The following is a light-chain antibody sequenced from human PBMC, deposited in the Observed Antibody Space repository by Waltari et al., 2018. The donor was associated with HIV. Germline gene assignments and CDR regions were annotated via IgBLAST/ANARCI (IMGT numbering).Light chain of an antibody. CDR2: QHN. CDR3: QTWDTSTASYV. J-gene: IGLJ1*01. Sequence: SYEVSQPPSVSVSPGQTASISCSGDKLADKYVSWYQQKPGQSPVLVIFQHNKRPSGSPGRFAGSRSGNTATLTIRGTQTMEDADYFCQTWDTSTASYVFGTGTTVTVL. CDR1: KLADKY. V-gene: IGLV3-1*01.